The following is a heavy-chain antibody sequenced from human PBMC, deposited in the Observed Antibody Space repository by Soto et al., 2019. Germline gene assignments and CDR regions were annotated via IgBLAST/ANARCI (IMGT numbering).Heavy chain of an antibody. CDR2: ISWDGGST. D-gene: IGHD2-21*02. J-gene: IGHJ3*02. V-gene: IGHV3-43*01. Sequence: GGSLRLSCAASGFTFDDYTMHWVRQAPGKGLKWVSLISWDGGSTYYADSVKGRFTISRDNSKNSLYLQMNSLRTEDTALYYCAKDLRAYCGGDCYAFDIWGQGTMVTGSS. CDR1: GFTFDDYT. CDR3: AKDLRAYCGGDCYAFDI.